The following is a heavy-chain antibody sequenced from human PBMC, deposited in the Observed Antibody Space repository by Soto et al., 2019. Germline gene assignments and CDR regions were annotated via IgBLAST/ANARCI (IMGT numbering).Heavy chain of an antibody. V-gene: IGHV4-34*01. CDR2: INHSGST. Sequence: SETLSLTCAVYGGSFCGYYWSWIRQPPGKGLEWIGEINHSGSTNYNPSLKGRVTISVDTSKNQFSLKLSSVTAADTAVYYCARGVEDSSSSIDYWGQGTLVTVSS. D-gene: IGHD6-6*01. CDR3: ARGVEDSSSSIDY. CDR1: GGSFCGYY. J-gene: IGHJ4*02.